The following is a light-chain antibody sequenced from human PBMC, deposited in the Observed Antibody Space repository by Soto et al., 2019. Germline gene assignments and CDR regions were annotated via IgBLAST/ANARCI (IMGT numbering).Light chain of an antibody. CDR3: QQYNTWRSIS. V-gene: IGKV3-15*01. CDR2: DTS. Sequence: EVVLTQSPVTLSLSPGERATLSCRASQSVSSKLAWYQHTPGQAPRLLIYDTSTRAAGIPARFTGSGSGTDFTLTISSLQSEDFAVYYCQQYNTWRSISFGQGTRLE. J-gene: IGKJ5*01. CDR1: QSVSSK.